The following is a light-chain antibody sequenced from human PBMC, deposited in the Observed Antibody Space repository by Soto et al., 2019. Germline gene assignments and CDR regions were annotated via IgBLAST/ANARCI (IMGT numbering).Light chain of an antibody. Sequence: EVVMTQSPATLSLSPGERFTLSCRSSQSVADNLAWFQQKPGQGPRLLIYGASTRATGIPARFSGSGSETDFTLTISSLRSEDSAVYHCQQYNNWPITFGQGTRLEIK. J-gene: IGKJ5*01. CDR1: QSVADN. CDR2: GAS. V-gene: IGKV3-15*01. CDR3: QQYNNWPIT.